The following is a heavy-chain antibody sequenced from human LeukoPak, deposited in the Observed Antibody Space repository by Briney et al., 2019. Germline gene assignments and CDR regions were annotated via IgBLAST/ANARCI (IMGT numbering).Heavy chain of an antibody. CDR1: GFTFRSCG. D-gene: IGHD6-6*01. V-gene: IGHV3-30*03. CDR3: ARDPYSSTWSYGMDV. Sequence: GGSLRLSCAASGFTFRSCGMHWVRQAAGKGLEWVAFISYDGRIKYYADSVKGRLTISRDNSKNTLYLQMDSLRPEDTAVYYCARDPYSSTWSYGMDVWGQGTTVTVSS. CDR2: ISYDGRIK. J-gene: IGHJ6*02.